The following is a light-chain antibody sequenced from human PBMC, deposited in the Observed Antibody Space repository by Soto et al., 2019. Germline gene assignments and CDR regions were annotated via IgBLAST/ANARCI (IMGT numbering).Light chain of an antibody. J-gene: IGKJ1*01. CDR3: QQSYSSPRT. CDR2: AAS. Sequence: DIQMTQSPSSLSASVGDRVTITRRASESISNYLNWYQHKPGRAPKLLIYAASSLQSGVPSRFSGSGSGTDFTLTITTLQPEDFATYYCQQSYSSPRTFGQGTKVEIK. V-gene: IGKV1-39*01. CDR1: ESISNY.